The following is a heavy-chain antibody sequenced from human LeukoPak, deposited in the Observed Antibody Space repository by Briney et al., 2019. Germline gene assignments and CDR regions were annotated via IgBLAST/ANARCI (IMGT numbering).Heavy chain of an antibody. D-gene: IGHD1-26*01. V-gene: IGHV2-70*11. J-gene: IGHJ3*02. CDR1: GFSLSTSGMC. CDR2: IDWDDDK. Sequence: SGPALVKPTQTLTLTCTFSGFSLSTSGMCVSWIRQPPGKALEWLARIDWDDDKYYSTSLKTRLTISKDTSKNQVVLTMTNMDPVDTATYYCARIPPSGSYLTGGSYAFDIWGQGTMVTVSS. CDR3: ARIPPSGSYLTGGSYAFDI.